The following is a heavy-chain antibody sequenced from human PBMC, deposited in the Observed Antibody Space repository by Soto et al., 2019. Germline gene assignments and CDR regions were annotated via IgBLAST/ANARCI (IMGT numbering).Heavy chain of an antibody. V-gene: IGHV3-30*03. J-gene: IGHJ5*02. Sequence: GGSLRLSCSASGFSFSTYGMHWVRRAPGKGLEWVAVISYDESYKYYADSVQGRFTISRDNAKNTLYLQMNSLRAEDTAVYYCARVVSCGYYYDSSGYCWFDPWGQGTLVTVSS. CDR2: ISYDESYK. CDR1: GFSFSTYG. D-gene: IGHD3-22*01. CDR3: ARVVSCGYYYDSSGYCWFDP.